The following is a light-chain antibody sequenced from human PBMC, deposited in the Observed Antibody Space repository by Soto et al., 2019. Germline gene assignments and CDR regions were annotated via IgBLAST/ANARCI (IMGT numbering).Light chain of an antibody. V-gene: IGKV3-15*01. CDR1: QSISNY. J-gene: IGKJ4*01. CDR3: QQYNRWPLT. Sequence: EIVLTQSPATLSLSPGERATLSCTASQSISNYLAWYQQKPGQPPRLLIYGASTRATGISGSFSGSGSGTEFTLTISSLQSEDFAVYYCQQYNRWPLTFGGGTKVDIK. CDR2: GAS.